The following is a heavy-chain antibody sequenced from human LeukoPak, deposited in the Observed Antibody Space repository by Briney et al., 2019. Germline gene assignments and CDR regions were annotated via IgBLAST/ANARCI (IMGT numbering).Heavy chain of an antibody. CDR1: GFTFSSYA. V-gene: IGHV3-23*01. J-gene: IGHJ6*02. CDR3: AKHQQIYGDSLMDV. D-gene: IGHD4-17*01. Sequence: PGGSLRLSCAASGFTFSSYAMGWVRQAPGKGLEWVSSIKGGGGDPFYADSMKGRFTISRDNSKNTLYLQMNSLGAEDTAVYYCAKHQQIYGDSLMDVWGQGTTVTVSS. CDR2: IKGGGGDP.